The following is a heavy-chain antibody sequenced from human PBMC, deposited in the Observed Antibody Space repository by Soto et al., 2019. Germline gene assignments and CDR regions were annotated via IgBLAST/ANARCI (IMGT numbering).Heavy chain of an antibody. V-gene: IGHV3-30*18. CDR1: GFTFSTYG. J-gene: IGHJ6*02. CDR2: ISDDGSKN. Sequence: QVQLVESGGGVVQPGGSLRLSCAVSGFTFSTYGMHWVRQAPGKGLEWVAFISDDGSKNYYIDSVKGRFIISRDNSKNKLYLQMTSLKSEDTTVYYWAKDNMGVVAVAQHNNMDLWGQGTTVSVSS. D-gene: IGHD2-15*01. CDR3: AKDNMGVVAVAQHNNMDL.